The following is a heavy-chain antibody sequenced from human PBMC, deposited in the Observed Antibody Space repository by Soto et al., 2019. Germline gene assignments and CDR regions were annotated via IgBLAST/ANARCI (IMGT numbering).Heavy chain of an antibody. CDR2: IYYSGST. V-gene: IGHV4-31*03. J-gene: IGHJ5*02. CDR1: GGSISSGGYY. D-gene: IGHD2-8*02. CDR3: ARYWPTRQFDP. Sequence: QVQLQESGPGLVKPSQTLSLTCTVSGGSISSGGYYWSWIRQHPGKGLEWIGSIYYSGSTYYHRSLKNRVTISVDTYKNQFSLKLSSVTAADTAVYYCARYWPTRQFDPWGQGTLVTVSS.